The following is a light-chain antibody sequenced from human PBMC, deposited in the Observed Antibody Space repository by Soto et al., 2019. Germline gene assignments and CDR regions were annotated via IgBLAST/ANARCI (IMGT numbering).Light chain of an antibody. Sequence: ERVMTQSPATLSMSPGARITLSCRASQSVSRNLAWYQQRPGQTPRLLFYGASTSATGIPARFSASGSGTEFILTISSLQSEDFAVYYCQQYNNWPLTFGGG. CDR3: QQYNNWPLT. CDR2: GAS. CDR1: QSVSRN. J-gene: IGKJ4*01. V-gene: IGKV3-15*01.